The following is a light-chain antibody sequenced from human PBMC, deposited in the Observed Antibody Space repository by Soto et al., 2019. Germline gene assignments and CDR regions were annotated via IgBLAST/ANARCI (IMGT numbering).Light chain of an antibody. V-gene: IGKV3-15*01. CDR1: QNVGNN. CDR3: QQYGNSPQT. J-gene: IGKJ1*01. Sequence: EIVMTQSPATLSVSPGERATLSCRASQNVGNNLVWYQQKPGQAPRLLIYGASTRAAGIPDRFSGSGSGTEFTLTIDRLEPEDFAVYYCQQYGNSPQTFGQGTKVDIK. CDR2: GAS.